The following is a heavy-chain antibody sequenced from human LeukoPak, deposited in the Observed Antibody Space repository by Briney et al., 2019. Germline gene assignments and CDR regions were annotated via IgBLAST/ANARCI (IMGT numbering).Heavy chain of an antibody. V-gene: IGHV3-7*01. Sequence: GGSLRLSCVGSGYTFSDFEMNWVRQAPGKGLEWVANINEDETEKFYVDSVVGRFTISRDNGKNFLYLQMNSLRAEDTAVYYCAKSGGFFDTWGQGTLVTVSS. CDR3: AKSGGFFDT. J-gene: IGHJ5*02. CDR2: INEDETEK. CDR1: GYTFSDFE. D-gene: IGHD1-26*01.